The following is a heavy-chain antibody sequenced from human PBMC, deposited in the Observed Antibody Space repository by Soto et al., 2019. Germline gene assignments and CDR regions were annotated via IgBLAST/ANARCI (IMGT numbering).Heavy chain of an antibody. CDR1: GGSISSSNW. V-gene: IGHV4-4*02. CDR2: IYHSGST. J-gene: IGHJ5*02. Sequence: SETLSLTCAVSGGSISSSNWWSWVRQPPGKGLEWIGEIYHSGSTNYNPSLKSRVTISVDKSKNQFSLKLSSVTAADTAVYYCARFDYVWGSYRLSFDPWGQGTLVTVSS. CDR3: ARFDYVWGSYRLSFDP. D-gene: IGHD3-16*02.